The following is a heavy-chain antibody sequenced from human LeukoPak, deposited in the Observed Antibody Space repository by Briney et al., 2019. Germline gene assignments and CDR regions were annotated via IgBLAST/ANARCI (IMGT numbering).Heavy chain of an antibody. CDR3: ARIVVVPAAMPLDYYYGMDV. CDR2: IYYSGST. CDR1: GGCISSSSYY. J-gene: IGHJ6*02. V-gene: IGHV4-39*01. D-gene: IGHD2-2*01. Sequence: PSETLSLTCTVSGGCISSSSYYWGRIRQPPGKGLEWIGSIYYSGSTYYNPSLKSRVTISVDTSKNQFSLKLSSVTAADTAVYYCARIVVVPAAMPLDYYYGMDVWGQGTTVTVSS.